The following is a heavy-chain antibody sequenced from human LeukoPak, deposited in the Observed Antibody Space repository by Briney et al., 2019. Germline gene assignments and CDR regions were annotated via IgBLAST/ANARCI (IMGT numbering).Heavy chain of an antibody. J-gene: IGHJ4*02. CDR2: IYPGDFDT. CDR3: ARRNGTSWHFEN. V-gene: IGHV5-51*01. D-gene: IGHD2-15*01. Sequence: GESLKISCKGSGYTFSDDWIGWVRQMPGKGLEWMGIIYPGDFDTRYSPSFQGQVTISADRSISTAYLQWNSLKASDSAMYFCARRNGTSWHFENWGQGTLVTVSS. CDR1: GYTFSDDW.